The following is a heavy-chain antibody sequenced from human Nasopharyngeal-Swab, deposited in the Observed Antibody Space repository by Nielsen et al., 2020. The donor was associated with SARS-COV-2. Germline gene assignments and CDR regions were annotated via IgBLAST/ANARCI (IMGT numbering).Heavy chain of an antibody. V-gene: IGHV4-39*07. CDR1: GGSISSGSYY. CDR2: IYHSGST. CDR3: ARLGYSYGHFDY. Sequence: GSLRLSCTVSGGSISSGSYYWGWIRQPPGKGLEWIGSIYHSGSTYYNPSLKSRVTISVDTSKNQFSLKLSSVTAADTAVYYCARLGYSYGHFDYWGQGTLVTVSS. D-gene: IGHD5-18*01. J-gene: IGHJ4*02.